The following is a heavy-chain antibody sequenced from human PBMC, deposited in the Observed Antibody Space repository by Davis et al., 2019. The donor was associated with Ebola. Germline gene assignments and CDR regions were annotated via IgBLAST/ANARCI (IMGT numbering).Heavy chain of an antibody. CDR1: GGSFSGYY. V-gene: IGHV4-34*01. CDR2: INHSGST. D-gene: IGHD3-10*01. CDR3: ARGSAYYYGSGSYRGYGMDV. Sequence: MPSETLSLTCAVYGGSFSGYYWSWIRQPLGKGLEWIGEINHSGSTNYNPSLKSRVTISVDTSKNQFSLKLSSVTAADTAVYYCARGSAYYYGSGSYRGYGMDVWGQGTTVTVSS. J-gene: IGHJ6*02.